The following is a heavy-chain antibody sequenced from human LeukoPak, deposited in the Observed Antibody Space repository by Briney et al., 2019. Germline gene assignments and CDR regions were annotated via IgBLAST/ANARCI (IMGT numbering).Heavy chain of an antibody. J-gene: IGHJ4*02. CDR1: EYSFTNYW. V-gene: IGHV5-51*01. Sequence: GESLKISCKGPEYSFTNYWIGWVRQMPGRGLEWMGIIYPGDSDSRYSPSFQGQVTFSADKSISTAYLQWSSLKASDTAMYYCARRQGYSVFDYWGQGTLVIVSS. CDR3: ARRQGYSVFDY. CDR2: IYPGDSDS. D-gene: IGHD3-16*02.